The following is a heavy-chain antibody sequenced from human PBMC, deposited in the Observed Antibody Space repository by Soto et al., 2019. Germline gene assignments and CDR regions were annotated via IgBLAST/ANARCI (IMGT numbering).Heavy chain of an antibody. CDR3: AKAVGQQLVLNYGMDV. Sequence: QVQLVESGGGVIQPGTSLSLSCGSSGFTFRSFGMYWVRQAPGKGLEWVAVVSYDGNHKYYVGSVKGRFTVSRDNAKNMLYLQMNSLRVEDTAVYYCAKAVGQQLVLNYGMDVWGQGTTVTVSS. D-gene: IGHD6-13*01. CDR1: GFTFRSFG. J-gene: IGHJ6*02. CDR2: VSYDGNHK. V-gene: IGHV3-30*18.